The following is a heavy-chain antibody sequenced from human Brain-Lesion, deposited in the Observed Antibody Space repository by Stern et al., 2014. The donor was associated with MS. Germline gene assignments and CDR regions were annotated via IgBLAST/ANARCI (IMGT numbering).Heavy chain of an antibody. CDR3: ATLSPGAGGNYYRHFDY. CDR2: LDPEDCET. Sequence: VQLVQSGAEVKKPGASVKVSCKVSGYTLTELSMHWVRQAPRKGLEWLGGLDPEDCETIYAQKFQGRVTMTEDTSTDTAYMELSSLRSEDTAVYYCATLSPGAGGNYYRHFDYWGQGTLVTVSS. V-gene: IGHV1-24*01. CDR1: GYTLTELS. J-gene: IGHJ4*02. D-gene: IGHD1-26*01.